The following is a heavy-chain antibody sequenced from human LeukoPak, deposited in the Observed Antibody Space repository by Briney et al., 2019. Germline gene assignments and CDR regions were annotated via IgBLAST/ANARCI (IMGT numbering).Heavy chain of an antibody. CDR1: GYSISRGSY. V-gene: IGHV4-38-2*01. J-gene: IGHJ3*02. D-gene: IGHD5-24*01. CDR3: AVGLHSGQFAFDI. CDR2: VYHSGSA. Sequence: KPSETLSLTCAVSGYSISRGSYWGWIRQPPGKGLEWIGSVYHSGSAYYNPSLKSRVTISVDTSMNQFSLKLTSVTAADTAVYYCAVGLHSGQFAFDIWGQGTMVTVSS.